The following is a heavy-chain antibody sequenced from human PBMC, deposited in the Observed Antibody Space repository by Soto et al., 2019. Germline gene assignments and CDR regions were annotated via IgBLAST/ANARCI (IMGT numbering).Heavy chain of an antibody. D-gene: IGHD2-2*01. CDR1: GCTFTGYY. V-gene: IGHV1-2*02. Sequence: GASVKVSCKASGCTFTGYYMHWVRQAPGQGLEWMGWINPNSGGTNYAQKFQGRVTMTRDTSISTAYMELSRLRSDDTAVYYCARVDIVVVPAAIHYYYGMDVWGQGTTVTVSS. CDR3: ARVDIVVVPAAIHYYYGMDV. CDR2: INPNSGGT. J-gene: IGHJ6*02.